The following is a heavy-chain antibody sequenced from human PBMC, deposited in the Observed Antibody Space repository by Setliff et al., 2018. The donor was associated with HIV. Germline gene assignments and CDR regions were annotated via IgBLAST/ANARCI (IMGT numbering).Heavy chain of an antibody. CDR3: ARARGLLPYYYLDV. D-gene: IGHD3-10*01. CDR1: GGSISSGGYY. V-gene: IGHV4-31*03. J-gene: IGHJ6*03. CDR2: IYYSGST. Sequence: PSETLSLTCTVSGGSISSGGYYWSWIRQHPGKGLEWIGYIYYSGSTYYNPSLKSRVTMSVDTSKNQFSLKLSSMTAADTAVYYRARARGLLPYYYLDVWGKGTTVTVSS.